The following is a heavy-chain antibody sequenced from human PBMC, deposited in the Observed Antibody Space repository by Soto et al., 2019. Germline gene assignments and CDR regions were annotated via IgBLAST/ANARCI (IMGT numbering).Heavy chain of an antibody. Sequence: ASVKVSCKASGGTFSSYAISWVRQAPGQGLEWMGGIIPIFGTANYAQKFQGRVTITADESTSTAYMELSSLRSEDTAVYYCASRGRNIRGYSYGKEGGYYYYGMDVWGQGTTVTVSS. CDR1: GGTFSSYA. D-gene: IGHD5-18*01. CDR3: ASRGRNIRGYSYGKEGGYYYYGMDV. J-gene: IGHJ6*02. CDR2: IIPIFGTA. V-gene: IGHV1-69*13.